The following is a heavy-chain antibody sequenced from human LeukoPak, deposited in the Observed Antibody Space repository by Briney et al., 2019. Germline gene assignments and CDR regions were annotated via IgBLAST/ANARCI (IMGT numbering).Heavy chain of an antibody. CDR2: INSDGSST. J-gene: IGHJ6*02. CDR1: GFTFSSYW. V-gene: IGHV3-74*01. CDR3: ASGGPYYYDSSGYYYGMDV. Sequence: GGSLRLSCAASGFTFSSYWMHWVRQAPGKGLVWVSRINSDGSSTSYADSVKGRFTISRDNAKNTLYLQMNSLRAEDTAVYYCASGGPYYYDSSGYYYGMDVWGQGTTVTVSS. D-gene: IGHD3-22*01.